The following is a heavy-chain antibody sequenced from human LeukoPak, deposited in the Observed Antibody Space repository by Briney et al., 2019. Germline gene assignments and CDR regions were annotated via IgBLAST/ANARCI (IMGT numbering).Heavy chain of an antibody. Sequence: GGSLRLSCAASGFTFSSYGMHWVRQAPGRGLEWVAFIRYDGSNKYYADSVKGRFTISRDNSKNTLYLQMNSLRAEDTAVYYCAKDGRSSSVLVYYWGQGTLVTVSS. CDR1: GFTFSSYG. CDR3: AKDGRSSSVLVYY. D-gene: IGHD6-13*01. J-gene: IGHJ4*02. CDR2: IRYDGSNK. V-gene: IGHV3-30*02.